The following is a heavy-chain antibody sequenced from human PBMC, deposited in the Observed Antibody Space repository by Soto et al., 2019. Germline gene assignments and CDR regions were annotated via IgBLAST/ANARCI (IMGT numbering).Heavy chain of an antibody. CDR3: ARSMTTVVTLDY. V-gene: IGHV4-39*01. D-gene: IGHD4-17*01. CDR2: IYYSGST. J-gene: IGHJ4*02. CDR1: GGSISSSSYY. Sequence: QLQLQESGPGLVKPSETLSLTCTVSGGSISSSSYYWGWIRQPPGKGLVWIGSIYYSGSTYYNPSLKSRVTISVDTSKNQFSLKLSSVTAADTAVYYCARSMTTVVTLDYWGQGTLVTVSS.